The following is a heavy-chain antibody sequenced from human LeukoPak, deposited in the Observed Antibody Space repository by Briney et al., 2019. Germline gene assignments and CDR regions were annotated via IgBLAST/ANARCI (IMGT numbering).Heavy chain of an antibody. Sequence: ASVKVSCKASGYTFTGYHIHWVRQAPGQGLEWMGRINPYSGDTNFAQKFQGRVTMTRDTSITTAYMDLSSLTPDDTSVYFCARDQGSLTRSWYTGYWGQGTQVTVSS. J-gene: IGHJ4*02. D-gene: IGHD6-13*01. CDR2: INPYSGDT. V-gene: IGHV1-2*06. CDR1: GYTFTGYH. CDR3: ARDQGSLTRSWYTGY.